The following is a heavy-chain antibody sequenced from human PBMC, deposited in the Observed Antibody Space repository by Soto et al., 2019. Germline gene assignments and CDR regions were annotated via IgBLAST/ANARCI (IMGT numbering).Heavy chain of an antibody. CDR3: ARDHCSVGSCYSNWFDP. Sequence: SETLSLTCIVSGGSISSYYWSWIRQPPGKGLEWIGYIYYSGSTNSNPSLKSRVTISVDTSKNQFSLKLSSVTAADTAGYYCARDHCSVGSCYSNWFDPWGQGTLVTVSS. CDR2: IYYSGST. D-gene: IGHD2-15*01. V-gene: IGHV4-59*01. J-gene: IGHJ5*02. CDR1: GGSISSYY.